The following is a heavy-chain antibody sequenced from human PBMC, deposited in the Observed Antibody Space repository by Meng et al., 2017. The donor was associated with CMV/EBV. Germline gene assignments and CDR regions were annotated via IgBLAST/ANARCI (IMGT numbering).Heavy chain of an antibody. V-gene: IGHV3-9*01. D-gene: IGHD2-2*01. J-gene: IGHJ6*02. CDR2: ISWNSGSI. CDR1: GFTFDDYA. Sequence: SLKISCAASGFTFDDYAMHWVRQAPGKGLEWVSGISWNSGSIGYADSVKGRFTISRDNAKNSLYMQMNSLRAEDTAVYYCATGGVVVPAGYYYGMDVWGQGTTVTVSS. CDR3: ATGGVVVPAGYYYGMDV.